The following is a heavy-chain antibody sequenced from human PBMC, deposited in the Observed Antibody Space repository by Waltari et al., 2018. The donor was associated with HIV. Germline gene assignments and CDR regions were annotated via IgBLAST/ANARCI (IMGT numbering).Heavy chain of an antibody. CDR2: IKGDGSEK. CDR1: GYTFSGFW. J-gene: IGHJ4*02. Sequence: EVQLVESGGGLVQPGGSLRRSCSGSGYTFSGFWMTWVRQTPGKGLDWVANIKGDGSEKYYVDSVKGRFTISRDNAKNLLYLEMNSLRVEDTAVYYCAADLYGVYFDYWGQGTLVTVSS. D-gene: IGHD3-16*01. CDR3: AADLYGVYFDY. V-gene: IGHV3-7*01.